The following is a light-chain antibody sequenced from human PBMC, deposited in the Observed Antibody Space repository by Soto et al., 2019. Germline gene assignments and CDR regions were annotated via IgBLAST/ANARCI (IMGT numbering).Light chain of an antibody. CDR3: PQSSRTPRT. CDR2: AAS. CDR1: QNIGIY. V-gene: IGKV1-39*01. Sequence: DIQMTQSPSSLSASVGDRVTITCRASQNIGIYLHWYQQKSGGAPKLLIHAASNLQSGVPSRFSGSGSGTDFTLTITSLQPEDFATYYCPQSSRTPRTFGQGTKLEI. J-gene: IGKJ2*01.